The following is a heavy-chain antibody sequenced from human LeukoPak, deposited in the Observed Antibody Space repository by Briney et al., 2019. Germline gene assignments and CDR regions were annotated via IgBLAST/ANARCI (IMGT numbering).Heavy chain of an antibody. J-gene: IGHJ3*02. CDR2: TYYASKWYN. CDR3: ARGINSAFDI. D-gene: IGHD2-15*01. Sequence: SQTPSLTCVISGDSFSTNGVAWNWIRQSPSRGLEWLGRTYYASKWYNDYVVSVKSRITITADTSKNQFSLHLNSVTPEDTAVYYCARGINSAFDIWGQGTLVTVSS. V-gene: IGHV6-1*01. CDR1: GDSFSTNGVA.